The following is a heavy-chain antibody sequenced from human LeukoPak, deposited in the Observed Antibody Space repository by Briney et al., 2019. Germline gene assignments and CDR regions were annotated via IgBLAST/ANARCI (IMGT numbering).Heavy chain of an antibody. Sequence: PGGSLSLSCAASGFTFSSYGMSWVRQAPGGGLGWVSAISGSGGSTYYADSAKGRFTISRDNSKNTLSLQMNSLRAEDTAVYYCATQPAKYCSSTSCYGIDYWGQGTLVTVSS. D-gene: IGHD2-2*01. CDR1: GFTFSSYG. V-gene: IGHV3-23*01. CDR3: ATQPAKYCSSTSCYGIDY. J-gene: IGHJ4*02. CDR2: ISGSGGST.